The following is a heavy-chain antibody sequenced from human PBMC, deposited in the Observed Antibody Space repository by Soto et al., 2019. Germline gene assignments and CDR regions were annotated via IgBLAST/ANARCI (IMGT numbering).Heavy chain of an antibody. Sequence: PSETLSLTCTVSGGSISSHYWSWIRQPPGKGLEWIGYIHYSGSTNYNPSLKSRVTISVATSKKQVSLELNSVTAADTAVYFCARHNYDILTGYSTPFDYWGQGRLVTVSS. D-gene: IGHD3-9*01. CDR1: GGSISSHY. CDR2: IHYSGST. CDR3: ARHNYDILTGYSTPFDY. V-gene: IGHV4-59*08. J-gene: IGHJ4*02.